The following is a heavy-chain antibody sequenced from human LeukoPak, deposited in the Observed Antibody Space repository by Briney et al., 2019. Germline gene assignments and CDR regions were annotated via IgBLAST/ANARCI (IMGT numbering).Heavy chain of an antibody. CDR2: TMYRSKWDN. CDR3: KKKTAYEILTGYYKPLNGMDV. V-gene: IGHV6-1*01. D-gene: IGHD3-9*01. J-gene: IGHJ6*02. CDR1: GDSVSSNSAA. Sequence: SQTLSLTCAISGDSVSSNSAAWNWIRQSPSRALEWLGRTMYRSKWDNDYAESVKSRITINPDTSKNQFSLQLNSVTPEDTAVFFFKKKTAYEILTGYYKPLNGMDVWGQGTTVTVSS.